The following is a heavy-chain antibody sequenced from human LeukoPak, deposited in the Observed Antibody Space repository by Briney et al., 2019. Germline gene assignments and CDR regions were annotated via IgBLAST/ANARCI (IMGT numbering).Heavy chain of an antibody. J-gene: IGHJ3*02. V-gene: IGHV4-34*01. CDR2: INHSGST. CDR3: ARGTTPGYSGHGGALDAFDI. CDR1: GGSFSGYY. D-gene: IGHD5-12*01. Sequence: SETLSLTCAVYGGSFSGYYWSWIRQPPGKGLEWIGEINHSGSTNYNPSLKSRVTISVDTSKNQFSLKLSSVTAADTAVYYCARGTTPGYSGHGGALDAFDIWGQGTVVTVSS.